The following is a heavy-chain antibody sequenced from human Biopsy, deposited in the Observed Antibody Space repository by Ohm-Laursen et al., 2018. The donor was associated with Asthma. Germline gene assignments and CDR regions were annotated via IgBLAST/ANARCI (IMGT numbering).Heavy chain of an antibody. CDR2: IYRNGNT. CDR3: ARGWNCGGDCYSLDS. J-gene: IGHJ4*02. CDR1: GDSIDSGDYS. D-gene: IGHD2-21*02. Sequence: TLSLTWAVSGDSIDSGDYSWTWIRQSPGVGLEWIGYIYRNGNTYYNPPLKNRVTISIDSSKNQFSLRLRSVTAADTAVYYCARGWNCGGDCYSLDSWGQGTLVTVSS. V-gene: IGHV4-30-2*06.